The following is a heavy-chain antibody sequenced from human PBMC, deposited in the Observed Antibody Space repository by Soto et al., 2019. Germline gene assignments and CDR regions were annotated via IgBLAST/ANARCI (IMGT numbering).Heavy chain of an antibody. Sequence: SVKVSCKASGGTFSSYAISWVRQAPGQGLEWMGGIIPIFGTANYAQKFQGRVTITADKSTSTAYMELSSLRSEDTAVYYCARYYYDSRPFDYWGQGTLVTVSS. CDR2: IIPIFGTA. J-gene: IGHJ4*02. D-gene: IGHD3-22*01. V-gene: IGHV1-69*06. CDR1: GGTFSSYA. CDR3: ARYYYDSRPFDY.